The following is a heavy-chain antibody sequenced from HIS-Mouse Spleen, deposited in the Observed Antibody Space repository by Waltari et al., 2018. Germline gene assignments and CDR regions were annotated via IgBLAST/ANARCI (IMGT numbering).Heavy chain of an antibody. CDR3: ARGSWNWFDP. CDR2: ISSSSSYI. V-gene: IGHV3-21*01. J-gene: IGHJ5*02. CDR1: GFPFSSYS. D-gene: IGHD2-15*01. Sequence: EVQLVESGGGLVKPGGSLRLPCDASGFPFSSYSMHWVRQAPGKGLEWVSSISSSSSYIYYADSVKGRFTISRDNAKNSLYLQMNSLRAEDTAVYYCARGSWNWFDPWGQGTLVTVSS.